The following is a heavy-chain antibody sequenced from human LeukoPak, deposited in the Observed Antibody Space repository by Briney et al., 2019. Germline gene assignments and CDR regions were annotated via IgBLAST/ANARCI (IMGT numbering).Heavy chain of an antibody. J-gene: IGHJ6*02. D-gene: IGHD2-2*01. V-gene: IGHV3-11*01. Sequence: GGSLRLSCAASGFTFSDYYMSWIRQAPGKGLVWVSYISSSGSTIYYADSVKGRFTISRDNAKNSLYLQMNSLRAEDTAVYYCAREDIVVVPARVAYYYYGMDVWGQGTTVTVSS. CDR1: GFTFSDYY. CDR3: AREDIVVVPARVAYYYYGMDV. CDR2: ISSSGSTI.